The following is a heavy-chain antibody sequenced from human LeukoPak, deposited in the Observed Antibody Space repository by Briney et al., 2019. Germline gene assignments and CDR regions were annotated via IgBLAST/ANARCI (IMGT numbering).Heavy chain of an antibody. J-gene: IGHJ3*02. V-gene: IGHV4-59*01. CDR3: ARVKLARYSVDAFDI. CDR1: GGSISSYY. CDR2: IYYSGST. Sequence: PSETLSLTCTFSGGSISSYYWSWIRQPPGKGLEWIGYIYYSGSTNYNPSLKSRVTISVDTSKNQFSLKLSSVTAADTAVYYCARVKLARYSVDAFDIWGQGTMVTVSS. D-gene: IGHD2-15*01.